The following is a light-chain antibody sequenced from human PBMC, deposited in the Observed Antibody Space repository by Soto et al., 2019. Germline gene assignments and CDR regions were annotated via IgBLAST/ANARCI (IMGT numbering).Light chain of an antibody. V-gene: IGKV1-33*01. Sequence: DIQMVQTPSSLASFVERIVSVTCQASQDINNYLNWYQQKPGKAPKLLIFDATNLETGVPSRFSGSGSRTHYSLTIISLQPEDFATYCCQQYNSYSTFGQGTKVDIK. CDR3: QQYNSYST. CDR2: DAT. J-gene: IGKJ1*01. CDR1: QDINNY.